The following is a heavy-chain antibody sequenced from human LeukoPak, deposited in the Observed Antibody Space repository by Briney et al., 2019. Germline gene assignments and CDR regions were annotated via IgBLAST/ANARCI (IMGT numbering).Heavy chain of an antibody. D-gene: IGHD1-1*01. Sequence: GGSLRLSCVASGFTFSSYVMSWVRQAPGKGLEWVSYISSSSSYTSYADSVKGRFTISRDNAKNSLYLQMNSLRAEDTAVYYCARSTDSYYYYYAMDVWGQGTTVTVSS. CDR3: ARSTDSYYYYYAMDV. CDR1: GFTFSSYV. CDR2: ISSSSSYT. V-gene: IGHV3-21*04. J-gene: IGHJ6*02.